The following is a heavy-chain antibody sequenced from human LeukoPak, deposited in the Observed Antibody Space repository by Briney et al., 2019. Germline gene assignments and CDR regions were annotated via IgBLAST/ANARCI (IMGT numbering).Heavy chain of an antibody. CDR2: INPNSGGT. V-gene: IGHV1-2*06. CDR3: ATRLRFLESYYFDY. D-gene: IGHD3-3*01. J-gene: IGHJ4*02. Sequence: ASVKVSCKASGYTFTGYYMHWVRQAPGQGLEWMGRINPNSGGTNYAQKFQGRVTMTRDTSISTAYMELSRLRSDDTAVYYCATRLRFLESYYFDYWGQGTLVTVSS. CDR1: GYTFTGYY.